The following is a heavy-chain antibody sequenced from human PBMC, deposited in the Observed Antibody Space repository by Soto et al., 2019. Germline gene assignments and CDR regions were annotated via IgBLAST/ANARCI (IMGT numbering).Heavy chain of an antibody. CDR3: ARAGAYAGDAFDI. D-gene: IGHD3-10*01. CDR2: INPSGGTT. Sequence: ASVKVSCKESGYTFTSYYMHWVRQAPGQGLEWMGIINPSGGTTSYAQKFQGRVTMTRDTSTSTVYMELSSLRSEDTAVYYCARAGAYAGDAFDIWGQGTMVTVS. J-gene: IGHJ3*02. V-gene: IGHV1-46*03. CDR1: GYTFTSYY.